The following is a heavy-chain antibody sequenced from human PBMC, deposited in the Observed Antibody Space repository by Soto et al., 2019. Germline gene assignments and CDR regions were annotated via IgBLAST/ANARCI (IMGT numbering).Heavy chain of an antibody. Sequence: SETLSLTCTVSGGSISSYYWSWIRQPPGKGLEWIGYMYNSGSTNYNPSLKRRVIMSDDTSKKQFSLQLSSVTAADTAVYYCARTVLGPDILADQFVDYYYYMDVWGQGTTVTVYS. J-gene: IGHJ6*03. CDR3: ARTVLGPDILADQFVDYYYYMDV. CDR1: GGSISSYY. D-gene: IGHD3-9*01. CDR2: MYNSGST. V-gene: IGHV4-4*08.